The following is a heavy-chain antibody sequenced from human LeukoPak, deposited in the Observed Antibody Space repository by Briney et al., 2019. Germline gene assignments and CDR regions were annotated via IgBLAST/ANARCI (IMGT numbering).Heavy chain of an antibody. D-gene: IGHD4-17*01. V-gene: IGHV4-59*01. Sequence: PSETLSLTCTVSDDSISSYYWSWIRQPPGKGLEWIGYIYYSGSTNYNPSLKSRVTISVDTSNNQFSLMLGSVTAADTAVYYCATSTSDYGDYARFDPWGQGTLVSVSS. CDR1: DDSISSYY. CDR3: ATSTSDYGDYARFDP. J-gene: IGHJ5*02. CDR2: IYYSGST.